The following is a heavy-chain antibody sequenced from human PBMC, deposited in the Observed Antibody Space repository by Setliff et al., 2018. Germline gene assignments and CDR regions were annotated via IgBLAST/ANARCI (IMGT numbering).Heavy chain of an antibody. J-gene: IGHJ4*02. CDR3: RYWSGYYNNDY. D-gene: IGHD3-3*01. V-gene: IGHV4-34*01. CDR2: INHSGST. Sequence: PSETLSLTCTVYGGSFTNYYWGWIRQSPGKGLEWIGEINHSGSTNYNPSLKSRLTISVDASTNQFSLKLYSVTAADTAVYYCRYWSGYYNNDYWGQGTLVTVSP. CDR1: GGSFTNYY.